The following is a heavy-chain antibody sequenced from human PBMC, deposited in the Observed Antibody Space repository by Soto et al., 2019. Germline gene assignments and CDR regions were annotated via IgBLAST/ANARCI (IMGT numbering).Heavy chain of an antibody. D-gene: IGHD4-4*01. CDR2: IWYDGSNK. Sequence: QVQLVESGGGVVQPGGSLRLSCAASGFTFGSYAMHWVRQAPGKGLEWVTVIWYDGSNKYYTDSVKGRFTISRDNSKNTLYLQMNSLRAEDTAVYYCAIASSKGTTAWYYFDYWGQGTLVTVSS. V-gene: IGHV3-33*01. CDR3: AIASSKGTTAWYYFDY. CDR1: GFTFGSYA. J-gene: IGHJ4*02.